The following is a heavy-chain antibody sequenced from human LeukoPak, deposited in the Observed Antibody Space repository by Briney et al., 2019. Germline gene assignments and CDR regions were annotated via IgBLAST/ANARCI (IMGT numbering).Heavy chain of an antibody. CDR2: IGKAGDT. J-gene: IGHJ5*02. CDR3: ARGDYMGFDP. CDR1: GFAFSTSD. D-gene: IGHD4-11*01. Sequence: PGGSLRLSCAASGFAFSTSDMHWVRQAAGQGLEWVSGIGKAGDTYYLDSVRGRFTNFRENDENSVYLQMDNLRAGDTAVYYCARGDYMGFDPWGQGTLVTVSS. V-gene: IGHV3-13*01.